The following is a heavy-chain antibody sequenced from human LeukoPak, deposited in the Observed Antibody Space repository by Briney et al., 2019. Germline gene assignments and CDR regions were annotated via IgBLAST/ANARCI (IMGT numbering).Heavy chain of an antibody. CDR3: ARDGPSQMVEFDY. CDR2: IHPNNGDT. D-gene: IGHD3-10*01. V-gene: IGHV1-2*02. Sequence: GASVNVSCKASGYIFSGSGWYLYWLRQAPGQGLECMGWIHPNNGDTSYAQKFQGRVAMTRDTSISTAYMELRRLRPDDTAVYYCARDGPSQMVEFDYWGQGTQVTVSS. J-gene: IGHJ4*02. CDR1: GYIFSGSGWY.